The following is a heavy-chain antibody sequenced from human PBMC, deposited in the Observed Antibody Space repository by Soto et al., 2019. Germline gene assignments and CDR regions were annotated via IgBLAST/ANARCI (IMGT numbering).Heavy chain of an antibody. CDR3: ARDGLYCGSSTVYGMDV. CDR2: ISAYNGNT. CDR1: GYTFTSYG. V-gene: IGHV1-18*01. Sequence: QVQLVQSGAEVKKPGASVKVSCKASGYTFTSYGISWVRQAPGQGLEWMGRISAYNGNTNYAQKLKGRVTMTRDTATSTAYSEQRSLRSNDTPVYYCARDGLYCGSSTVYGMDVWGQGTTVTVSS. J-gene: IGHJ6*02. D-gene: IGHD6-6*01.